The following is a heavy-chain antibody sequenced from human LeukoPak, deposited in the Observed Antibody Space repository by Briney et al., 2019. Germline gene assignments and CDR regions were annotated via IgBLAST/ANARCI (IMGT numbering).Heavy chain of an antibody. CDR2: IRYDGSNK. V-gene: IGHV3-30*02. CDR3: AKEFGIVGATRGDPFDY. CDR1: GFTFSSYG. J-gene: IGHJ4*02. Sequence: PGGSLRLSCAASGFTFSSYGMHWVRQAPGKGLEWVAFIRYDGSNKYYADSVKGRFTISRDNSKNTLYLQMNSLRAEDTAVYYCAKEFGIVGATRGDPFDYWGQGTLVTVSS. D-gene: IGHD1-26*01.